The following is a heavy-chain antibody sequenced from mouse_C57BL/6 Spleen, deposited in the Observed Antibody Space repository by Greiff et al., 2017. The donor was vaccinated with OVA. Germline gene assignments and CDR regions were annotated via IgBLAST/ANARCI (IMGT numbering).Heavy chain of an antibody. CDR3: VRHYNGSSYGFAY. D-gene: IGHD1-1*01. CDR2: IRSKSNNYAT. Sequence: EVKLEESGGGLVQPKGSLKLSCAASGFSFTTYAMNWVRQAPGQGLEWVARIRSKSNNYATYYADSVKDRFTISRDDSESMLYLQMNNLKTENTAMYYCVRHYNGSSYGFAYWGQGTLVTVSA. V-gene: IGHV10-1*01. CDR1: GFSFTTYA. J-gene: IGHJ3*01.